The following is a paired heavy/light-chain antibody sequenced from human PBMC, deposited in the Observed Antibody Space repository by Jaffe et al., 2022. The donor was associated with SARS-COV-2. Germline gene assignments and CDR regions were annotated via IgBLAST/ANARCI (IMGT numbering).Heavy chain of an antibody. D-gene: IGHD1-26*01. J-gene: IGHJ4*02. CDR3: TTPLLMAVGTTMWYYSDY. V-gene: IGHV3-15*01. CDR2: IKSKADGGTA. Sequence: EVQVVESGGGLVKPGGSLRLSCVASGFNFSNAWMTWVRQAPGKGLEWVGRIKSKADGGTADYAAPVKGRFTISRDDSKNTLYLQMNSLKTEDTAVYYCTTPLLMAVGTTMWYYSDYWGQGTLVTVSS. CDR1: GFNFSNAW.
Light chain of an antibody. CDR2: RDN. J-gene: IGLJ3*02. V-gene: IGLV1-47*01. CDR1: SSNIGRNY. CDR3: ATWDDSLSGRV. Sequence: QSVLTQPPSASGTPGQRVTISCSGSSSNIGRNYVYWYQQLPGTAPKLLIYRDNQRPSGVPARFSGSKSGTSASLAISGLRSEDEADYYCATWDDSLSGRVFGGGTKLTVL.